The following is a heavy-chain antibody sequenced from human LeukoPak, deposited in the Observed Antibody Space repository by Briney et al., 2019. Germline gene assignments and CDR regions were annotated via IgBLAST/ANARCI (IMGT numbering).Heavy chain of an antibody. D-gene: IGHD3-22*01. CDR3: ARHRDQSSGYSYFDY. V-gene: IGHV4-34*01. Sequence: SETLSLTCAVYGGSFSGYYWSWVRQPQGNGMEWIGEINNSGSTNYNPSLTSRVTISMDTSKDQFSLKLSSVTAADTAVYYCARHRDQSSGYSYFDYWGQGTLVTVSS. CDR2: INNSGST. J-gene: IGHJ4*02. CDR1: GGSFSGYY.